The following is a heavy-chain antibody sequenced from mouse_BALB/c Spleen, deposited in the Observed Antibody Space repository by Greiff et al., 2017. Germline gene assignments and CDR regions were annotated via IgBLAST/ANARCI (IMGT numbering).Heavy chain of an antibody. CDR3: ARSRRYDDAMDY. Sequence: EVKVVESGGGLVQPGGSRKLSCAASGFTFSSFGMHWVRQAPEKGLEWVAYISSGSSTIYYADTVKGRFTISRYNPKNTLFLQMTSLRSEDTAMYYCARSRRYDDAMDYWGQGTSVTVSS. J-gene: IGHJ4*01. CDR1: GFTFSSFG. D-gene: IGHD2-14*01. CDR2: ISSGSSTI. V-gene: IGHV5-17*02.